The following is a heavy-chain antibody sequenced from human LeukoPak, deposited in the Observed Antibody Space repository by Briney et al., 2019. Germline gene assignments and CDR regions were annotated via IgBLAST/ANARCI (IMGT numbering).Heavy chain of an antibody. CDR3: ARTAGYAYMDV. J-gene: IGHJ6*03. CDR2: IRQDGIEK. V-gene: IGHV3-7*01. CDR1: GFTFSNYW. Sequence: GGSLRLSCAASGFTFSNYWMTWVRQAPGKGLEWVANIRQDGIEKLYVGSVKGRFTISRDNGKNSLYLQMNNLRDEDTALYYCARTAGYAYMDVWGKGTTVTISS. D-gene: IGHD5-18*01.